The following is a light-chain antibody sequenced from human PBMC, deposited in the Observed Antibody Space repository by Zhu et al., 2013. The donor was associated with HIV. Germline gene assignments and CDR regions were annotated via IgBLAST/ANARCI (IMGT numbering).Light chain of an antibody. CDR2: HTS. CDR1: QSVSSNY. V-gene: IGKV3-20*01. Sequence: ENVLTQSPDTLSVSPGERATLSCRASQSVSSNYLSWYQQKPGQAPRLLISHTSSRATGIPDRFSGSGSGTEFTPTISRLETGDFGVYYCQQYGGSPLLTFGQGTRLEIK. J-gene: IGKJ5*01. CDR3: QQYGGSPLLT.